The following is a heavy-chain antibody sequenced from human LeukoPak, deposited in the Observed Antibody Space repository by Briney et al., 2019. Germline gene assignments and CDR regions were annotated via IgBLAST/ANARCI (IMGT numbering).Heavy chain of an antibody. V-gene: IGHV5-51*01. J-gene: IGHJ4*02. CDR2: IHPGNSDT. D-gene: IGHD5-18*01. CDR1: GYSFTSNW. CDR3: ARQGPIQLDS. Sequence: GESLKISCKGSGYSFTSNWIGWVRQMPGKGLEWMGIIHPGNSDTRYSPSFQGQVTISADKSVSTAYLQWSSLKASDTAMYYCARQGPIQLDSWGQGTLVTVSS.